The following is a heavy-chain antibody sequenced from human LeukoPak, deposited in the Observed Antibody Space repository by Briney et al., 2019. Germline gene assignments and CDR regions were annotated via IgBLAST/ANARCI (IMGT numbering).Heavy chain of an antibody. V-gene: IGHV5-10-1*01. CDR1: GYTFTTYW. Sequence: LGESLKISCKGSGYTFTTYWISWVRQMPGKGLEWMGRIVPSDSYTNYSPSFQGDVTISADKSISTAYLQWSSLKASDTAMYYCARRTATYYYDISGYYLGAFDIWGQGTMVTVSS. CDR3: ARRTATYYYDISGYYLGAFDI. CDR2: IVPSDSYT. J-gene: IGHJ3*02. D-gene: IGHD3-22*01.